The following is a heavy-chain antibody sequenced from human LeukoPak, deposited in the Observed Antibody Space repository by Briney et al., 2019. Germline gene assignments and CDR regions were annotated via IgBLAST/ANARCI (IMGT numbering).Heavy chain of an antibody. J-gene: IGHJ4*02. CDR2: IYYSGST. Sequence: PSETLSLTCTVSGGSISSSSYYWSWIRQHPGKGLEWIGNIYYSGSTYYSPSLKSRVTMSVDTSKNQFSLTLISVTAADTAVYFCARAAPNYYDSSGSLRNPYFDYWGQGTLVTVSS. D-gene: IGHD3-22*01. CDR3: ARAAPNYYDSSGSLRNPYFDY. CDR1: GGSISSSSYY. V-gene: IGHV4-31*03.